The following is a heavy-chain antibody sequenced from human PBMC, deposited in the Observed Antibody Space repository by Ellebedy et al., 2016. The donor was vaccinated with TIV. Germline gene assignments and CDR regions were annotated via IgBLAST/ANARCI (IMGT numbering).Heavy chain of an antibody. D-gene: IGHD5-18*01. CDR1: GGTFSSYA. CDR3: ARNTPMAEYFDY. J-gene: IGHJ4*02. V-gene: IGHV1-18*01. CDR2: ISAYNGNT. Sequence: AASVKVSCKASGGTFSSYAISWVRQAPGQGLEWMGWISAYNGNTNYAQKLQGRVTMTTDTSTSTAYRELRSLRSDDTAVYYCARNTPMAEYFDYWGQGTLVTVSS.